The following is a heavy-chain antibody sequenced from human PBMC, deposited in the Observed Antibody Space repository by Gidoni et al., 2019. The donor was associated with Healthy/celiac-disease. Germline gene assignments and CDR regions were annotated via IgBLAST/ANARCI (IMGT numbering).Heavy chain of an antibody. D-gene: IGHD5-12*01. Sequence: QVQLQESGPGLVKPSETLSLTCTVSGGSISSYYWSWIRQPPGKGLEWIGYIYYSGSTNYNPSLKSRVTISVDTSKNHFSLKLSSVTAADTAVYYCAREGFARDGYDTWGQGTLVTVSS. J-gene: IGHJ5*02. V-gene: IGHV4-59*01. CDR3: AREGFARDGYDT. CDR2: IYYSGST. CDR1: GGSISSYY.